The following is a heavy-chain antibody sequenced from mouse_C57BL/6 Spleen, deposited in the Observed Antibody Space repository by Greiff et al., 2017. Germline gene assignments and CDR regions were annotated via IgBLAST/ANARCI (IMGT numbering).Heavy chain of an antibody. CDR2: IDPSDSYT. CDR1: GYTFTSYW. D-gene: IGHD1-1*01. J-gene: IGHJ4*01. V-gene: IGHV1-50*01. CDR3: ARKRVNYYGSSYGYAMDY. Sequence: QVQLQQPGAELVKPGASVKLSCKASGYTFTSYWMQWVKQRPGQGLEWIGEIDPSDSYTNSNQKFKGKATLTVDTSSSTAYMQLSSLTSEDSAVYYCARKRVNYYGSSYGYAMDYWGQGTSVTVSA.